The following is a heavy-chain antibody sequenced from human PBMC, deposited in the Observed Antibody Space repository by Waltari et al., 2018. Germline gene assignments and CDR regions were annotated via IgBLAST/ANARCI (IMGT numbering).Heavy chain of an antibody. J-gene: IGHJ4*02. CDR3: ARPGKMRAAAGIDY. CDR1: GGSISSSSYY. CDR2: IYYSGST. D-gene: IGHD6-13*01. V-gene: IGHV4-39*01. Sequence: QLQLQESGPGLVKPSETLSLTCTVSGGSISSSSYYWGWIRQPPGKGLEWIGSIYYSGSTSSNPALKSRVTISVDTSKNQFSLKLSSVTAADTAVYYCARPGKMRAAAGIDYWGQGTLVTVSS.